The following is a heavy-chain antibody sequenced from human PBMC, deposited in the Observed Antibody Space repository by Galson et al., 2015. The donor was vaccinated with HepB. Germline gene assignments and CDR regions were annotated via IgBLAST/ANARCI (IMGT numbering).Heavy chain of an antibody. J-gene: IGHJ4*02. CDR3: AREKGDFWSGYYYFDY. CDR2: IYSGGST. D-gene: IGHD3-3*01. CDR1: GFTVSSNY. Sequence: SLRLSCAASGFTVSSNYMSWVRQAPGKGLEWVSVIYSGGSTYYADSVKGRFTISRDNSKNTLYLQMNSLRAEDTAVYYCAREKGDFWSGYYYFDYWGQGTLVTVSS. V-gene: IGHV3-53*01.